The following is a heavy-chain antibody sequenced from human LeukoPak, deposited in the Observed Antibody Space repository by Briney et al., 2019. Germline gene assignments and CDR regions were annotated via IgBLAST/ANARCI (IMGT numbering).Heavy chain of an antibody. Sequence: ASVKVSCKAFGYTFTNYHIHWVRQAPGQGLEWVGIINPSGGRPTYAQKVQGRITVTRDTSTSTVYMELSSLRSEDTAVYFCARGLGSDSYYGYWGQGTLVTVSS. V-gene: IGHV1-46*01. D-gene: IGHD1-26*01. CDR3: ARGLGSDSYYGY. J-gene: IGHJ4*02. CDR2: INPSGGRP. CDR1: GYTFTNYH.